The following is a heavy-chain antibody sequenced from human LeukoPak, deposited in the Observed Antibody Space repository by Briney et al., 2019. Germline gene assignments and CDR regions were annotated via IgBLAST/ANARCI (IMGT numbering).Heavy chain of an antibody. Sequence: GGSLRLSCAASGFTFSSYAMSWVRQAPGKGLEWVSAISGSGGSTYYADSVKGRFTISRDNSKNTLYLQMNSLRAEDTAVYYCAKDLVVQYYYDSSGYPGSLNYWGQGTLVTVSS. V-gene: IGHV3-23*01. CDR3: AKDLVVQYYYDSSGYPGSLNY. D-gene: IGHD3-22*01. CDR1: GFTFSSYA. J-gene: IGHJ4*02. CDR2: ISGSGGST.